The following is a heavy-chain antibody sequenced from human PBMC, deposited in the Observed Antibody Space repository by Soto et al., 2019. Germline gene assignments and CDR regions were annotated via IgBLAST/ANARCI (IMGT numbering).Heavy chain of an antibody. CDR1: GFTFNNYG. CDR2: LSSSSITI. Sequence: GGSLRLSCAASGFTFNNYGMNWVRQAPGKGLEWISFLSSSSITIFYADSVKGRFTISRDHAKNTLYLHMNSLRDEDTAIYFCARLMPAEGTRGVDYWGQGPLVTVSS. V-gene: IGHV3-48*02. CDR3: ARLMPAEGTRGVDY. D-gene: IGHD1-1*01. J-gene: IGHJ4*02.